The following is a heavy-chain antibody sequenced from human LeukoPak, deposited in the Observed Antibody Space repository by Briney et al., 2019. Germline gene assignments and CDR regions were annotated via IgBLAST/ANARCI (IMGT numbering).Heavy chain of an antibody. Sequence: SETLSLTCTVSGGSISSYYWSWIRQPPGKGLEWIGYIYYSGSTNYNPSLKSRVTISVDTSKNQFSLKLSSVTAADTAVYYCARARGVGGVYFDYWGQGTLVTVSS. J-gene: IGHJ4*02. CDR2: IYYSGST. V-gene: IGHV4-59*01. CDR1: GGSISSYY. D-gene: IGHD3-10*01. CDR3: ARARGVGGVYFDY.